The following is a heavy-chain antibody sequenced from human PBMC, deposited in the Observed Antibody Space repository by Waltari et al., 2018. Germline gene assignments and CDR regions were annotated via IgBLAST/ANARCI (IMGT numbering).Heavy chain of an antibody. Sequence: QVQLQESGPGLVKPSETLSLTCSVSGASVRNGDYYWTWIQQPPGKGLGWIGYIYYTGTAYYNTSLKSRVTISVDTSKNQFSLKLSSVTTADTAVYYCASLRIVAAPYHYFDYWGQGTRVSVSS. CDR1: GASVRNGDYY. CDR3: ASLRIVAAPYHYFDY. CDR2: IYYTGTA. V-gene: IGHV4-61*08. J-gene: IGHJ4*02. D-gene: IGHD1-26*01.